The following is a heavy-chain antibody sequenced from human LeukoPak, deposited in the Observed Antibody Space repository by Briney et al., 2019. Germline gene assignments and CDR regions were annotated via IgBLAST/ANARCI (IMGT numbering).Heavy chain of an antibody. CDR2: ISYDGSNK. J-gene: IGHJ6*02. D-gene: IGHD1-26*01. CDR1: GFTFSSYG. Sequence: AGGSLRLSCAASGFTFSSYGMHWVRQAPGKGLEWVAVISYDGSNKYYADSVKGRFTISRDDSKNTLYLQMNSLRAEDTAVYYCAKCPFSGSYYIFNYYGMDVWGQGTTVTVSS. CDR3: AKCPFSGSYYIFNYYGMDV. V-gene: IGHV3-30*18.